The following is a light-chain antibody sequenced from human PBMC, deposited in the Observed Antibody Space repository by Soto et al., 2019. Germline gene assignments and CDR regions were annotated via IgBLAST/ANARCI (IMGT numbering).Light chain of an antibody. J-gene: IGKJ1*01. CDR1: QTISSW. V-gene: IGKV1-5*01. CDR3: QSYRNFSWT. Sequence: DLQMTQSPSTLSGSVGDRVTITCRASQTISSWLAWYQQKPGKAPKLLIYDASSLESGVPSRFSGSGSGTEFTLTINSLQPDDFATYYCQSYRNFSWTFGQGTKVDIK. CDR2: DAS.